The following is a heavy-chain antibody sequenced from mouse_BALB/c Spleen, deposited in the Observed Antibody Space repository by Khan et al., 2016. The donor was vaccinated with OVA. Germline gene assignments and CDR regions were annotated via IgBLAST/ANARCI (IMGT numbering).Heavy chain of an antibody. Sequence: EVELVESGGGLVKPGGSLRLSCAASGFTFSSYSMSWVRQTPEKRLEWVATITSGDSYTYYPDSVQGRFTISRDNAKNTLYLQMSSLKSEDTAIYYCTRDRNYYGSSFYFDYWGQGTTLTVSS. CDR2: ITSGDSYT. J-gene: IGHJ2*01. CDR1: GFTFSSYS. D-gene: IGHD1-1*01. V-gene: IGHV5-6-4*01. CDR3: TRDRNYYGSSFYFDY.